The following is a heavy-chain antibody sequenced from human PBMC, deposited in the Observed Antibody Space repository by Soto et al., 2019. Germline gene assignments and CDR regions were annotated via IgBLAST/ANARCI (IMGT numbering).Heavy chain of an antibody. CDR3: AKDVLSPVPRLGQLVRTDPRFYYYYGMDV. J-gene: IGHJ6*02. Sequence: PGGSLRLSCAASGSTFSSYAMSWVRQAPGKGLEWVSAISGSGGSTYYADSVKGRFTIPRDNSKNTLYLQMNSLRAEDTAVYYCAKDVLSPVPRLGQLVRTDPRFYYYYGMDVWGQGTTVTVSS. D-gene: IGHD6-6*01. CDR2: ISGSGGST. V-gene: IGHV3-23*01. CDR1: GSTFSSYA.